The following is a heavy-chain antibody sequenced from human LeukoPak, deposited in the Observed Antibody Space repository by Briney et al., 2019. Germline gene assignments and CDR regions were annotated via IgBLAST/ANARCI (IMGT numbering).Heavy chain of an antibody. CDR2: INQDGSAK. J-gene: IGHJ4*02. CDR3: ARFGYNYAYDY. V-gene: IGHV3-7*04. Sequence: GGSLRLSCAASGFTFSSYGMHWVRQAPGKGLEWVANINQDGSAKHYVDSVKGRFTISRDNAKNSLYLQMNSLRAEDTAVYHCARFGYNYAYDYWGQGTLVSVSS. D-gene: IGHD5-18*01. CDR1: GFTFSSYG.